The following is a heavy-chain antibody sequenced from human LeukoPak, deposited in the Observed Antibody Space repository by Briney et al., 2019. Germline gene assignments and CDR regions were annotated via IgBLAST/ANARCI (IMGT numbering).Heavy chain of an antibody. J-gene: IGHJ4*02. V-gene: IGHV3-23*01. CDR2: ISGSGGDT. CDR3: RYFLPHFDY. D-gene: IGHD2/OR15-2a*01. Sequence: GGSLRLSCSASGFTFSNYAMNWVRQAPGKGLEWVSAISGSGGDTYYADSVKGRFTISRDNSKNTLYLQMNSLRAEDTAVYYCRYFLPHFDYWGQGTLVTVSS. CDR1: GFTFSNYA.